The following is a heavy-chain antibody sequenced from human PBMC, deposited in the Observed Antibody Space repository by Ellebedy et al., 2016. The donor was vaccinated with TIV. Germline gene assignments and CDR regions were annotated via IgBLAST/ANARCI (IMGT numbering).Heavy chain of an antibody. Sequence: AASVKVSCKASGYTFTDYLMNWVRQAPGQGLEWMGWINPNNGGTNYAQKFQDRVTMTRDTTISTVYMDLSRLTSDDTAVYYCTRGPSGGYFDYWGQGTLVPVSS. D-gene: IGHD3-10*01. V-gene: IGHV1-2*02. J-gene: IGHJ4*02. CDR3: TRGPSGGYFDY. CDR1: GYTFTDYL. CDR2: INPNNGGT.